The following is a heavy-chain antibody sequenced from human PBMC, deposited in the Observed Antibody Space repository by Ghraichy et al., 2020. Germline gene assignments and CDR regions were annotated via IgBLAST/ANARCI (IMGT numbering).Heavy chain of an antibody. CDR2: IKQDGSEK. CDR3: ARDRDGDLDF. J-gene: IGHJ4*02. Sequence: GGSLRLSCVASGFSFSRYCMSWVRQAPGKGLEWVANIKQDGSEKYYVDSVKGRFAISRDNAKNSLSLQMNSLRAEETAVYYCARDRDGDLDFWGQGTLVTVSS. CDR1: GFSFSRYC. V-gene: IGHV3-7*03. D-gene: IGHD5-24*01.